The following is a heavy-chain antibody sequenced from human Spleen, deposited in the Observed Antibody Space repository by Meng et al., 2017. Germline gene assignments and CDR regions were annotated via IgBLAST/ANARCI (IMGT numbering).Heavy chain of an antibody. CDR3: VRSSGWVRTGFDP. J-gene: IGHJ5*02. CDR1: GGSISTSGYY. V-gene: IGHV4-39*01. Sequence: QVQLQPWGAAPLKPSEPLSLTCSVSGGSISTSGYYWGWIRQPPGKGLEWIGRIGHSGITYYTPSLKSRVTVSIDTSKSQFSLKLTSVTAADTAVYYCVRSSGWVRTGFDPWGQGTLVTVSS. CDR2: IGHSGIT. D-gene: IGHD6-19*01.